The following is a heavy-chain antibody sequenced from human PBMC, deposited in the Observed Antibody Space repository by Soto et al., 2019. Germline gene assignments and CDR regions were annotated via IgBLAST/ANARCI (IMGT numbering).Heavy chain of an antibody. V-gene: IGHV3-9*01. D-gene: IGHD2-2*01. CDR3: AKDYGDIVVVPAAIVSYGMDV. CDR2: ISWNSGSI. J-gene: IGHJ6*02. Sequence: GGSLRLSCAASGFTFDDYAMHWVRQAPGKGLEWVSGISWNSGSIGYADSVKGRFTISRDNAKNSLYLQMNSLRAEDTALYYCAKDYGDIVVVPAAIVSYGMDVWGQGTTVTVSS. CDR1: GFTFDDYA.